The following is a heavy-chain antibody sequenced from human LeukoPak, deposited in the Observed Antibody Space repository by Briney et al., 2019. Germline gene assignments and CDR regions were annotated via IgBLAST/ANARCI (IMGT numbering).Heavy chain of an antibody. J-gene: IGHJ6*03. CDR3: ARDHIVVVPAAYYYYVDV. V-gene: IGHV1-18*01. D-gene: IGHD2-2*01. CDR2: ISAYNGNT. Sequence: GASVKVSCKASGYTFTSYGISWVRQAPGQGPEWMGWISAYNGNTNYAQKLQGRVTMTTDTSTSTAYMELRSLRSDDTAVYYCARDHIVVVPAAYYYYVDVWGKGTTVTVSS. CDR1: GYTFTSYG.